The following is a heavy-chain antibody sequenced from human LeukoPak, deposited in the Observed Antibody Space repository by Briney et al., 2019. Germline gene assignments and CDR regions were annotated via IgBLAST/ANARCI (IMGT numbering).Heavy chain of an antibody. CDR1: GGSISSGDYY. Sequence: ASETLSLTCTVSGGSISSGDYYWSWIRQPPGKGLEWIGYIYYSGSTYYNPSLKSRVTISVDTSKNQFSLKLSSVTAADTAVYYCARVGYSYGYRLFDYWGQGTLVTVSS. D-gene: IGHD5-18*01. CDR3: ARVGYSYGYRLFDY. J-gene: IGHJ4*02. V-gene: IGHV4-30-4*01. CDR2: IYYSGST.